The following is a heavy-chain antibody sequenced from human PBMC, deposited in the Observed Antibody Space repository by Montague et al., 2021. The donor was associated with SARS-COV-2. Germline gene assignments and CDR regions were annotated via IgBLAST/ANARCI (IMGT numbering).Heavy chain of an antibody. J-gene: IGHJ4*02. Sequence: SETRSLTCIVSGSSVRSYYWSWIRQPPGKGLEWIGYIYDSGSTNXNPSLKSRVTISVDTSKNQFSLKLSSVTAADTAVYYCARGNTVTTFGGPYYMDSWGQGTLVTVSA. V-gene: IGHV4-59*02. CDR3: ARGNTVTTFGGPYYMDS. D-gene: IGHD4-17*01. CDR2: IYDSGST. CDR1: GSSVRSYY.